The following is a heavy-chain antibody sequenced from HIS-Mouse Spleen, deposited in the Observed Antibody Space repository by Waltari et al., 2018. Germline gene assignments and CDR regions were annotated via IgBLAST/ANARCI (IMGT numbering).Heavy chain of an antibody. J-gene: IGHJ5*02. CDR3: ARVKT. CDR1: GYSISSCYY. CDR2: IYHSGST. V-gene: IGHV4-38-2*02. Sequence: QVQLQESGPGLVKPSETLSLTCTVSGYSISSCYYWGWIRQPPGKGLEWIGSIYHSGSTYSNPPLKSGVTISVDTSKNQFSLKLSSVTAADTAVYYCARVKTWGQGTLVTVSS.